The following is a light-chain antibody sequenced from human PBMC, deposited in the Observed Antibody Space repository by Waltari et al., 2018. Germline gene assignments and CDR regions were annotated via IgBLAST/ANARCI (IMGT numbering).Light chain of an antibody. J-gene: IGLJ3*02. CDR2: RSD. CDR3: ASWDDSLNGHWV. V-gene: IGLV1-44*01. Sequence: QSVLTQPPSASGTPGQRVTISCSGSASNIGGNLVNWYQQLPGKAPKLLIYRSDQRPSGVPDLFSASETGTSASLAISGLQSEDEADYLCASWDDSLNGHWVFGGGTKVTVL. CDR1: ASNIGGNL.